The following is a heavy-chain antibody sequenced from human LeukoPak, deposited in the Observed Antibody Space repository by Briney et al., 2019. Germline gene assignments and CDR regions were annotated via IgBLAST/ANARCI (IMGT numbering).Heavy chain of an antibody. V-gene: IGHV4-34*01. D-gene: IGHD3-22*01. CDR3: ARYYYDSSGYSQYYFDY. CDR2: INHSGST. J-gene: IGHJ4*02. Sequence: PSETLSLTCAVYGGSFSGYYWSWIRQPPGKGLEWIGEINHSGSTNYNPSLKSRVTISVDTSENQFSLKLSSVTAADTAVYYCARYYYDSSGYSQYYFDYWGQGTLVTVSS. CDR1: GGSFSGYY.